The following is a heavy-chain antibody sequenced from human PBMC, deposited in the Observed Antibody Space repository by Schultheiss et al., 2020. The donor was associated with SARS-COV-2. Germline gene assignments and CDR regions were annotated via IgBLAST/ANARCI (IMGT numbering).Heavy chain of an antibody. CDR1: GFTSRLYL. D-gene: IGHD5-12*01. CDR3: ARRVATGPAPFDY. J-gene: IGHJ4*02. Sequence: GGSLRLSCEASGFTSRLYLMHWVRQAPGKGLEWVAVIWFDGSPTCYADSVRGRFTISRDNSKNTLYLQMDSLRVEDTAVYYCARRVATGPAPFDYWGQGTLVTVSS. CDR2: IWFDGSPT. V-gene: IGHV3-33*08.